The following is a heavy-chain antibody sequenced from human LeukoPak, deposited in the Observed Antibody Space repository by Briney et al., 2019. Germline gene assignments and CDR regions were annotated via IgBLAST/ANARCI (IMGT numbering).Heavy chain of an antibody. CDR1: GFTFSSYV. D-gene: IGHD2-15*01. Sequence: GGSLLLSCAASGFTFSSYVMSWVRQAPGKGLEWVSSISGSGNRTYYADSVKGRFTISRDNSKNTLFLQMNSLRAEDTAVYYCAKNLYCGGGSCYPSALGMDVWGQGTTVTVSS. V-gene: IGHV3-23*01. CDR2: ISGSGNRT. CDR3: AKNLYCGGGSCYPSALGMDV. J-gene: IGHJ6*02.